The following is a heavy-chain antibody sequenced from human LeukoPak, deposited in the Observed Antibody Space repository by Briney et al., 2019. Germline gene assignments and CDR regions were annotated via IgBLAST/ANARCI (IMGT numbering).Heavy chain of an antibody. CDR2: ISGSGGST. D-gene: IGHD3-10*01. CDR1: GFTFSSYG. CDR3: AKSGSYSSPYYFDY. Sequence: GGTLRLSCAASGFTFSSYGMSWVRQAPGKGLEWVSAISGSGGSTYYADSVKGRFTISRDNAKNSLYPQMNSLRAEDMALYYCAKSGSYSSPYYFDYWGQGTLVTVSS. V-gene: IGHV3-23*01. J-gene: IGHJ4*02.